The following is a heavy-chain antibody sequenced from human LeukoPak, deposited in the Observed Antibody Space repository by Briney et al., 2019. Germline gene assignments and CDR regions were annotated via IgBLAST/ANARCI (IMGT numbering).Heavy chain of an antibody. Sequence: LPGGSLRLSCAASGFTFSSYSMNWVRQAPGKGLEWVSYISSSSSTIYYADSVKGRFTISRDNAKNSLYLQMNSLRAEDTAVYYCARDADRVGAKHDYWGQGTLVTVSS. D-gene: IGHD1-26*01. CDR1: GFTFSSYS. CDR3: ARDADRVGAKHDY. CDR2: ISSSSSTI. J-gene: IGHJ4*02. V-gene: IGHV3-48*04.